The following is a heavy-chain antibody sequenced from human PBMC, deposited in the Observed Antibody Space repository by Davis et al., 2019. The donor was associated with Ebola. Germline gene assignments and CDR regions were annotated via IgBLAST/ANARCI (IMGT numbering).Heavy chain of an antibody. CDR1: GGSINSSSYY. CDR2: IYYSGST. D-gene: IGHD2-2*01. Sequence: PGGSLRLSCTVSGGSINSSSYYWGWIRQPPGKGLEWIGSIYYSGSTYYNPSLKSRVTISVDTSKNQFSLKLSSVTAADTAVYYCARRGYVSSTLYYFDYWGQGTLVTVSS. V-gene: IGHV4-39*01. J-gene: IGHJ4*02. CDR3: ARRGYVSSTLYYFDY.